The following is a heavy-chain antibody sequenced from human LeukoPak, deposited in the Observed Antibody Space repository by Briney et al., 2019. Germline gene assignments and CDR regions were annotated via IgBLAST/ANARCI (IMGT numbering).Heavy chain of an antibody. CDR1: GYTFTSYG. Sequence: ASVKVSCKASGYTFTSYGISWVRQAPGQGLEWMGWISAYNGNTNYAQTLQGRVTMTTDTSTSTAYMELRSLRSDDTAVYYCARVYGSGSYSYYYYYYYMDVWGKGTTVTVSS. CDR3: ARVYGSGSYSYYYYYYYMDV. V-gene: IGHV1-18*01. D-gene: IGHD3-10*01. CDR2: ISAYNGNT. J-gene: IGHJ6*03.